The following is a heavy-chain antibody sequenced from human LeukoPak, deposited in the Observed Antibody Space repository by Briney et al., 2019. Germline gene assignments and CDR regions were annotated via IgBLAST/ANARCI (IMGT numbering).Heavy chain of an antibody. Sequence: GASVKVSCKASGHTFTSHYMHWVRQAPGQGLEWMGIINPRGGSTSYAQKFQGRVTMTRDMSTSTDYMELSSLRSEDTAVYYCARDNSVGDTAWWFDPWGQGTLVTVSS. J-gene: IGHJ5*02. CDR1: GHTFTSHY. V-gene: IGHV1-46*01. CDR2: INPRGGST. D-gene: IGHD1-26*01. CDR3: ARDNSVGDTAWWFDP.